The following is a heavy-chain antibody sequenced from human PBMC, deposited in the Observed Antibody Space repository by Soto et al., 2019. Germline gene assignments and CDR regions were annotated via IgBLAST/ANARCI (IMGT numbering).Heavy chain of an antibody. CDR1: GFTLSSYA. CDR2: ISGSGGST. Sequence: PGGSLRLSCAASGFTLSSYAMSWVRQAPGKGLEWVSVISGSGGSTYYADSVRGRFTISRDNSKNTLYLQMNSLRAEDTAVYYCAKDRIDSGSYYDYYYGMDVWGQGTTVTVSS. J-gene: IGHJ6*02. CDR3: AKDRIDSGSYYDYYYGMDV. V-gene: IGHV3-23*01. D-gene: IGHD1-26*01.